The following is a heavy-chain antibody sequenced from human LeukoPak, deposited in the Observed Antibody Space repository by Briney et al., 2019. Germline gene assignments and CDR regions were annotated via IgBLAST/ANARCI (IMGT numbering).Heavy chain of an antibody. Sequence: SETLSLTCAVSGGSFIGYYLNWIRQPPGKGLEWIGEINHSGSTNCNPSLKSRVTISVDTSKNQFSLNLRSVTAADTAVYYCARSSGGDTTFDYWGQGTLVTVSS. V-gene: IGHV4-34*01. CDR1: GGSFIGYY. CDR3: ARSSGGDTTFDY. D-gene: IGHD4-17*01. J-gene: IGHJ4*02. CDR2: INHSGST.